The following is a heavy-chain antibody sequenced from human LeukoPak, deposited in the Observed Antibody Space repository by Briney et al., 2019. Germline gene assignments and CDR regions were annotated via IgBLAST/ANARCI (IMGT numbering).Heavy chain of an antibody. J-gene: IGHJ4*02. D-gene: IGHD3-3*01. V-gene: IGHV3-7*01. CDR1: GFTFSSYW. Sequence: GGSLRLSCAASGFTFSSYWMSWVRQAPGKGLEWAANIKQDGSEKYYVDSVKGRFTISRDNAKNSLYLQMNSLRAEDTAVYYCARDWGVVIFDYWGQGTLVTVSS. CDR2: IKQDGSEK. CDR3: ARDWGVVIFDY.